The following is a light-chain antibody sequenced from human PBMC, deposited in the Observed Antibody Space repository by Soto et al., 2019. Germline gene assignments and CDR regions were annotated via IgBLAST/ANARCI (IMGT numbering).Light chain of an antibody. Sequence: QSALTQPPSVSASPGQSITISCTGTTSDYVSWYQQHPGNVPKVLIYEVRKRPSGISNRFSGSKSGNTASLTISGLQAEDEADYYCCSNTSGNSLVFGSGTKVTVL. CDR2: EVR. J-gene: IGLJ1*01. CDR1: TSDY. V-gene: IGLV2-14*01. CDR3: CSNTSGNSLV.